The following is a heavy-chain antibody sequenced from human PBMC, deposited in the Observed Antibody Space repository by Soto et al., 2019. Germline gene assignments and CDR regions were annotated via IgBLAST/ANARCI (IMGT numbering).Heavy chain of an antibody. V-gene: IGHV3-48*01. J-gene: IGHJ4*02. D-gene: IGHD5-12*01. CDR3: ATETSYGGYAY. CDR2: ISSSSSTI. Sequence: SLRLSCAASGFTFSSYSINWVRQAPGKGLEWVSYISSSSSTIYYADSVRGRFTISRDNAKNSLYLQMNSLRAEDTAVYYCATETSYGGYAYWGRGTLVTVSS. CDR1: GFTFSSYS.